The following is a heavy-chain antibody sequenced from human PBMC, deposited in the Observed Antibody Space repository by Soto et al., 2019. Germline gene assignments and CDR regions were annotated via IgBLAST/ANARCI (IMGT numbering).Heavy chain of an antibody. V-gene: IGHV4-59*08. CDR1: GGSISSYY. J-gene: IGHJ5*02. CDR2: FYYSGSA. D-gene: IGHD1-26*01. CDR3: ETQEVGGSYVYTFDP. Sequence: PSETLSLTCTGSGGSISSYYWSWIRQPPGKGLEWIGYFYYSGSANYNPSLKSRVTISVDTSKNQFSLKLSSVTAADTAVYYCETQEVGGSYVYTFDPWGQGTLVTVSS.